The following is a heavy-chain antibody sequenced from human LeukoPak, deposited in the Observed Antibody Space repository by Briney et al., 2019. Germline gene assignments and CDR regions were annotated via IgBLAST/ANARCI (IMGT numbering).Heavy chain of an antibody. CDR3: PRREMATIDY. J-gene: IGHJ4*02. Sequence: PSQTLSLTCTVSGGSISSGDYYWSWIRQPPGEGLEWLGYIYDSGSTYYNPSLKSRVTISVETSKNRCSLKRSAGTPGTRAVNSCPRREMATIDYWRQRPLVTVSS. D-gene: IGHD5-12*01. CDR1: GGSISSGDYY. CDR2: IYDSGST. V-gene: IGHV4-30-4*01.